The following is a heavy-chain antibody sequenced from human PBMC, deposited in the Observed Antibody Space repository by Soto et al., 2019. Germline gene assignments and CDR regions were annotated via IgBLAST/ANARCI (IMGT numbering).Heavy chain of an antibody. CDR3: ARVRQYYYDSSGYYNLFDP. CDR1: GGSISSYY. CDR2: IYYSGST. J-gene: IGHJ5*02. V-gene: IGHV4-59*01. Sequence: SETLSLTCTVSGGSISSYYWSWIRQPPGKRLEWIGYIYYSGSTNYNPSLKSRVTISVDTSKNQFSLKLSSVTAADTAVYYCARVRQYYYDSSGYYNLFDPWGQGTLVTVSS. D-gene: IGHD3-22*01.